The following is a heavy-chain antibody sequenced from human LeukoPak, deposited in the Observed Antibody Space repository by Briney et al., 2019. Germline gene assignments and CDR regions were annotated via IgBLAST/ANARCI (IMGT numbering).Heavy chain of an antibody. Sequence: GGSLRLSCAASAFTFSYYGMHWVRQAPGKGLEWVAVIWSNGNDVYYADSVKGRFAISRDNSKNTVYLQMNSLRAEDTAVYYCARDSSSWYESNYYYYGMDVWGQGTTVTVSS. D-gene: IGHD6-13*01. CDR1: AFTFSYYG. CDR2: IWSNGNDV. J-gene: IGHJ6*02. V-gene: IGHV3-33*01. CDR3: ARDSSSWYESNYYYYGMDV.